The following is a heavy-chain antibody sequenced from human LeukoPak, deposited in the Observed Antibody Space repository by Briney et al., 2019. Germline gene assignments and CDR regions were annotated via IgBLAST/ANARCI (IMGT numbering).Heavy chain of an antibody. CDR3: AREDGVVGASSAFDY. CDR1: GFTFSTYT. Sequence: PGGSLRLSCAASGFTFSTYTMNWVRQAPGKGLEWVSSINNRGNYIYYADSVKGRFTISRDNAKNSLYLLMNSLRAEDTAVYYCAREDGVVGASSAFDYWGQGILVTVSS. D-gene: IGHD1-26*01. V-gene: IGHV3-21*01. CDR2: INNRGNYI. J-gene: IGHJ4*02.